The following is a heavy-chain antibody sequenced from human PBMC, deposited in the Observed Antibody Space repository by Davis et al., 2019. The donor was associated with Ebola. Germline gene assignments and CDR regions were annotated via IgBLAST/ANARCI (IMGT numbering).Heavy chain of an antibody. J-gene: IGHJ4*02. V-gene: IGHV4-34*01. D-gene: IGHD3-22*01. CDR1: GGSFSGYY. CDR3: ARQRRNYYDSSGYYFDY. Sequence: MPSETLSLTCAVYGGSFSGYYWSWIRQPPGKGLEWIGEINHSGSTNYNPSLKSRVTISVDTSKNQFSLKLSSVTAADTAVYYCARQRRNYYDSSGYYFDYWGQGTLVTVSS. CDR2: INHSGST.